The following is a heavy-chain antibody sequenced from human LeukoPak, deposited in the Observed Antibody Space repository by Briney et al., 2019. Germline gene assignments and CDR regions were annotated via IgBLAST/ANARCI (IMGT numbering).Heavy chain of an antibody. CDR1: GFTFSSYA. CDR2: ISYDGSNK. Sequence: GRSLRLSCAASGFTFSSYAMHWVRQAPGKGLEWVAVISYDGSNKYYADSVKGRFTISRDNSKNTLYLQMNSLRAEDTAVYYCASGGGAVDYWGQGTLVTVFS. J-gene: IGHJ4*02. D-gene: IGHD1-26*01. CDR3: ASGGGAVDY. V-gene: IGHV3-30-3*01.